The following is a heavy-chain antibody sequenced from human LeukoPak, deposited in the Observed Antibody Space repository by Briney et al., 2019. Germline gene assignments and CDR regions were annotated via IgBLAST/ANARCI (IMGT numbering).Heavy chain of an antibody. CDR2: IIPIFGTA. CDR1: GGTFSSYA. V-gene: IGHV1-69*05. D-gene: IGHD4-11*01. J-gene: IGHJ4*02. CDR3: ARDEDYRSFDY. Sequence: EASVKVSCKASGGTFSSYAISWVRQAPGQGLEWMGRIIPIFGTANYAQKFQGRVTITTDESTSTAYMELSSLRSEDTAVYYCARDEDYRSFDYWGQGTLVTVYS.